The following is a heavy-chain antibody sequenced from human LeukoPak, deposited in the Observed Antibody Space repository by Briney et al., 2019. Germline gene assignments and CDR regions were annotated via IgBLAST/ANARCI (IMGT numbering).Heavy chain of an antibody. Sequence: GGSLRLSCAASGFTFSSYSMNWVRQAPGKGLEWVSYISSSGSTIYYADSVKGRFTISRDNAKNSLYLQMNSLRAEDTAVYYCARGIAAAGTRTYYYYYMDVWGKGTTVTISS. CDR2: ISSSGSTI. V-gene: IGHV3-48*04. J-gene: IGHJ6*03. CDR3: ARGIAAAGTRTYYYYYMDV. CDR1: GFTFSSYS. D-gene: IGHD6-13*01.